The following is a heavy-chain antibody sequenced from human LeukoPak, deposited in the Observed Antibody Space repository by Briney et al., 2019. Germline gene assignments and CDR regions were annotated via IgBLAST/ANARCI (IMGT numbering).Heavy chain of an antibody. J-gene: IGHJ5*01. CDR3: ARDGQQLVRGDWFDS. Sequence: PSETLSLTCTVSGGSISSYYWSWIRQPPGKGLEWIGYIYYSGSTNYNPSLKSRVTISVDTSKNQFSLKLSSVTAADTAVYYCARDGQQLVRGDWFDSWGQGTLVTVSS. V-gene: IGHV4-59*08. CDR1: GGSISSYY. D-gene: IGHD6-13*01. CDR2: IYYSGST.